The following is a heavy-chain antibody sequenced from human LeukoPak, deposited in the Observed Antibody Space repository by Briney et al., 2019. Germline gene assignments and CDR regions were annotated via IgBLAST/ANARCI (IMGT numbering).Heavy chain of an antibody. D-gene: IGHD2-2*01. CDR3: ARDLLGYCSSTSCPHSYYYGMDV. CDR2: ISSSGSTI. J-gene: IGHJ6*02. CDR1: GFTLSDYY. Sequence: GGSLRLSCAASGFTLSDYYMSWIRQAPGKGLEWVSYISSSGSTIYYADSVKGRFTISRDNAKNSLYLQMNSLRAEDTAVYYCARDLLGYCSSTSCPHSYYYGMDVWGQGTTVTVSS. V-gene: IGHV3-11*01.